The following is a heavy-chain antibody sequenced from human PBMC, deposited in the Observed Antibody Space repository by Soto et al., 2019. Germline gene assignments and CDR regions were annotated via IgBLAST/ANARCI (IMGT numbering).Heavy chain of an antibody. CDR3: ARRGELELRCTNYYGMDV. CDR1: GASISSGDYL. Sequence: SETLSLTCTVSGASISSGDYLWSWIRQSPGKGLEWIGYVSHDGTTYYNPSLESRVAISVDTSKNQFSLKVTSLTAADTAVYYCARRGELELRCTNYYGMDVWGQGTTVTVSS. CDR2: VSHDGTT. D-gene: IGHD1-7*01. V-gene: IGHV4-30-4*01. J-gene: IGHJ6*02.